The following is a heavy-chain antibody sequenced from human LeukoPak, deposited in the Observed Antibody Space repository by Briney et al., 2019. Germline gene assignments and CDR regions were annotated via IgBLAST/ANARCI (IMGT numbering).Heavy chain of an antibody. D-gene: IGHD6-19*01. J-gene: IGHJ3*02. CDR2: IYYSGST. CDR1: GGSISSYY. V-gene: IGHV4-59*01. CDR3: ARGPIAVAGTNAFDI. Sequence: SETLSLTCTVSGGSISSYYRSWIRQPPGKGLEWIGYIYYSGSTDYNPSLKSRVTISVDTSKNQFSLKLSSVTAADTAVYYCARGPIAVAGTNAFDIWGQGTMVTVSS.